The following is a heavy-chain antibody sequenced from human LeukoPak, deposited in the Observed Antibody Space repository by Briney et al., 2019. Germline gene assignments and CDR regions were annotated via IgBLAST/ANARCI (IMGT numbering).Heavy chain of an antibody. J-gene: IGHJ4*02. D-gene: IGHD3-10*01. Sequence: SETPSLTCAVYGGSFSGYYWGWIRQPPGKGLEWIGEINHSGSTNYNPSLKSRVTISVDTSKNQFSLKLSSVTAADTAVYYCARHGEPHFDCWGQGTLVTVSS. CDR2: INHSGST. V-gene: IGHV4-34*01. CDR1: GGSFSGYY. CDR3: ARHGEPHFDC.